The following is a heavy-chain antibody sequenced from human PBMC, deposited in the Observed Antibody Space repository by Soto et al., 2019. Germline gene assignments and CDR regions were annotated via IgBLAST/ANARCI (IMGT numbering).Heavy chain of an antibody. D-gene: IGHD1-1*01. CDR2: IYYRSKWFY. Sequence: SRTLSLTCAISGDSVSRSGAASNWIRQSPARGLEWLGRIYYRSKWFYDYAAFVESRVTINPDTPRNQFSLQLSSVTPEDTAVHFCARARCCPGTCLDGPDGLGPGATVTISS. J-gene: IGHJ6*02. CDR1: GDSVSRSGAA. CDR3: ARARCCPGTCLDGPDG. V-gene: IGHV6-1*01.